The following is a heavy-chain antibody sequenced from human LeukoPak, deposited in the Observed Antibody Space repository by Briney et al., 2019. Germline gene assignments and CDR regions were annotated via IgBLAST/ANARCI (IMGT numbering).Heavy chain of an antibody. CDR2: MNPNSGNT. CDR3: ARGGTYSSSWYVGGPYYYYYYMDV. Sequence: GASVKVSCKASGYTFTSYDINWVRQATGQGLEWMGWMNPNSGNTGYAQKFQGRVTITRNTSISTAYMELSSLRSEDTAVYYCARGGTYSSSWYVGGPYYYYYYMDVWGKGTTVTVSS. D-gene: IGHD6-13*01. J-gene: IGHJ6*03. CDR1: GYTFTSYD. V-gene: IGHV1-8*03.